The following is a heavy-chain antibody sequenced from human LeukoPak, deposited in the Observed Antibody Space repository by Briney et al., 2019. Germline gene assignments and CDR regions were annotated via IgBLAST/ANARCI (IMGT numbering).Heavy chain of an antibody. CDR2: MYYSGST. Sequence: SETLSLTCTVSGVSISSGDYYRSWIRQPPGKGLEWIGYMYYSGSTYYNPSLKSRLTISLDTSKNQFSLKLSSVTAADTAVYYCARPYYYDSRIDPWGQGTLVTVSS. CDR1: GVSISSGDYY. CDR3: ARPYYYDSRIDP. V-gene: IGHV4-30-4*01. D-gene: IGHD3-22*01. J-gene: IGHJ5*02.